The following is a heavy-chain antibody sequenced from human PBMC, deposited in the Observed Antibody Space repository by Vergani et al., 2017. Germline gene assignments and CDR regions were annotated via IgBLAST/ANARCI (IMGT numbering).Heavy chain of an antibody. D-gene: IGHD6-19*01. Sequence: QVRLQESGPGLVKPSETLSLTCSVSGGSMSGYYWSWIRQPPGKELECIGYMYHSGSTNYNPSLETRVTISGDTSKNQFSLTLTSVTAADTAVYYCASDTHSGQRADRWGQGILVTVTS. CDR2: MYHSGST. J-gene: IGHJ5*02. CDR3: ASDTHSGQRADR. CDR1: GGSMSGYY. V-gene: IGHV4-59*01.